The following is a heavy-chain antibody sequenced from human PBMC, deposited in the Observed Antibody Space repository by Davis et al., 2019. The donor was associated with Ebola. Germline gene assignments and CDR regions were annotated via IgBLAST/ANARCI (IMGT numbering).Heavy chain of an antibody. CDR2: ISDSSGTI. J-gene: IGHJ6*02. CDR1: GFTFSSYS. CDR3: ARDAITSIYQYYGMDV. D-gene: IGHD1-14*01. Sequence: GESLKISCAASGFTFSSYSMNWVRQAPGKGLERISYISDSSGTIYYADSLRGRFTISRDNANNSLYLQMNSLRDEDTAVYYCARDAITSIYQYYGMDVWGQGTAVTVS. V-gene: IGHV3-48*02.